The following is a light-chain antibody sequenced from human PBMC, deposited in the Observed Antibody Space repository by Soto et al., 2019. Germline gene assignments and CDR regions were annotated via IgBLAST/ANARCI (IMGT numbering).Light chain of an antibody. Sequence: EIVLTQSPVTLSLSPGERATLSCRASQGIGSTLAWYQQKPGQAPRLLIYGASSRATGIPDRFSGSGSGTDFTLTISRLVPEDFAVYYCQQYGSSPLTFGGGTKVDIK. J-gene: IGKJ4*01. CDR3: QQYGSSPLT. V-gene: IGKV3-20*01. CDR2: GAS. CDR1: QGIGST.